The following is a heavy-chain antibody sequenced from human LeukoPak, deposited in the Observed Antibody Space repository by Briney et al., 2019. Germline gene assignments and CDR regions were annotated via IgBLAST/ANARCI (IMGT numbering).Heavy chain of an antibody. D-gene: IGHD3-22*01. V-gene: IGHV3-74*01. CDR2: INSDGSST. J-gene: IGHJ4*02. CDR1: GSTFSSYW. Sequence: GGSLRLSCAASGSTFSSYWMHWVRQAPGKGLVWVSRINSDGSSTSYADSVKGRFTISRDNAKNTLYLQMNSLRAEDTAVYYCAPLGYDSSGYWVWGQGTLVTVSS. CDR3: APLGYDSSGYWV.